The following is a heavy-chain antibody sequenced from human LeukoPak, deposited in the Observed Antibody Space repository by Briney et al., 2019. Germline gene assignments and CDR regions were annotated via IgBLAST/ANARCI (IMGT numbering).Heavy chain of an antibody. Sequence: SETLSLTCTVSGGSISSYYWSWIRQPPGKGLEWIGYIYYSGSTNYNPSLKSRVTISVDTSKNQFSLKLSSVTAADTAVYYCVRHRAVAGLNWFDPWGQGTLVTVSS. CDR3: VRHRAVAGLNWFDP. CDR2: IYYSGST. D-gene: IGHD6-19*01. CDR1: GGSISSYY. V-gene: IGHV4-59*08. J-gene: IGHJ5*02.